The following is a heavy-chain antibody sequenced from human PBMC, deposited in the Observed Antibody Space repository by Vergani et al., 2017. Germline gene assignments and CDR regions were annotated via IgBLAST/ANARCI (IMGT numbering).Heavy chain of an antibody. Sequence: QVRLQESGPGLVKPSETLSLTCSVSGGSMSGYYWSWIRQPPGKELEWIGYMYHSGGAYYNPSLKGRVTISVDTSKNQFSLEVTSVTAADTAIYFCARTESFILRYFHWALWGQGTLVTVSS. J-gene: IGHJ4*02. CDR3: ARTESFILRYFHWAL. D-gene: IGHD3-9*01. CDR2: MYHSGGA. CDR1: GGSMSGYY. V-gene: IGHV4-4*08.